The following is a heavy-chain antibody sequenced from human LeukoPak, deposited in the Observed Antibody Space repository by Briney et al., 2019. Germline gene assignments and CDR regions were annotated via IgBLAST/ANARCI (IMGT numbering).Heavy chain of an antibody. CDR1: GFTFSSYA. D-gene: IGHD2-15*01. CDR3: AKLCSGGSCYWNY. Sequence: GASLRLPCAAAGFTFSSYAMSWVRQAPGKGLEWVSHISASGRTTDYADSVKGRFTISRDNSKNTVYLQMNSLRAEDTAVYYCAKLCSGGSCYWNYWGQGTLVTVSS. V-gene: IGHV3-23*01. CDR2: ISASGRTT. J-gene: IGHJ4*02.